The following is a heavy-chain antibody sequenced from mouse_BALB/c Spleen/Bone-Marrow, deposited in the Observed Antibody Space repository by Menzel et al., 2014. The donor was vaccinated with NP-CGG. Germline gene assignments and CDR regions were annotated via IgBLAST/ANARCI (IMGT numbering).Heavy chain of an antibody. J-gene: IGHJ2*01. D-gene: IGHD1-1*01. CDR3: ARLITSLVYFDY. V-gene: IGHV5-9-1*01. CDR2: ISSGGSYT. Sequence: EVMLVESGGGLVKPGGSLKLSCAASGFTFSSYAMSWVRQTPEKRLEWVATISSGGSYTYYPDSVKGRFTISRDNAKNTLYLQMSSLRSEDTAMYYCARLITSLVYFDYWGQGTTLTVSS. CDR1: GFTFSSYA.